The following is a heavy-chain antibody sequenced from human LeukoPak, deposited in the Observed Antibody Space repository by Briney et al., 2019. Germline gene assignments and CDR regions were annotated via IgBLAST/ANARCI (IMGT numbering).Heavy chain of an antibody. V-gene: IGHV4-61*01. Sequence: SETLSLTCTVSGGSVSSGSYYWSWIRQPPGKGLEWIGHIYYSGSTNYNPSLKSRVTISVDTSKNQFSLKLSSVTAADTAVYYCARELRGYSNYADYWGQGTLVTVSS. CDR3: ARELRGYSNYADY. CDR2: IYYSGST. D-gene: IGHD4-11*01. CDR1: GGSVSSGSYY. J-gene: IGHJ4*02.